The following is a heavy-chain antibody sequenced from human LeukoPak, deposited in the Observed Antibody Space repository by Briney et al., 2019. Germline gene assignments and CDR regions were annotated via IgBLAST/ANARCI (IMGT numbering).Heavy chain of an antibody. J-gene: IGHJ3*02. CDR3: ARDGNPVVVVAATPLDAFDI. V-gene: IGHV3-30*02. D-gene: IGHD2-15*01. CDR2: IRYDGSNK. Sequence: PGGSLRLSCAASGFTFSSYGMHWVRQAPGKGLEWVAFIRYDGSNKYYADSVKGRFTISRDNSKNTLYLQMNSLRAEDTAVYYCARDGNPVVVVAATPLDAFDIWGQGTMVTVSS. CDR1: GFTFSSYG.